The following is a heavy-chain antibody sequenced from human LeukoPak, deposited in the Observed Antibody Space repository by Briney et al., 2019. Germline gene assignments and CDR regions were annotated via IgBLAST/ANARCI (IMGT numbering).Heavy chain of an antibody. J-gene: IGHJ3*01. CDR2: ISWNSANR. V-gene: IGHV3-9*01. D-gene: IGHD1-14*01. CDR1: GFTFDDYV. CDR3: AKARTVFTDAFDV. Sequence: GRSLRLSCAASGFTFDDYVMHWVRQAPGKGLGWGSGISWNSANRDYADSVRGRFTISRDNAKNSLYLQMSSLTPEDTAFYYCAKARTVFTDAFDVWGQGTMVTVSS.